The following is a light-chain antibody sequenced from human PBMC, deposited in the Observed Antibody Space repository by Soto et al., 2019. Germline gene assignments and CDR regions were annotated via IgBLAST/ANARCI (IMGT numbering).Light chain of an antibody. CDR1: QTFSSH. Sequence: EIVLTQSPATLSLSPGERATLSCRASQTFSSHLAWYQQKPGQAPRLLIYDASKRATGIPARFSGRGSGTDFTLTISSVEPEDLAVYYCQQRSNWPPVITFGQGTRLEIK. CDR3: QQRSNWPPVIT. J-gene: IGKJ5*01. CDR2: DAS. V-gene: IGKV3-11*01.